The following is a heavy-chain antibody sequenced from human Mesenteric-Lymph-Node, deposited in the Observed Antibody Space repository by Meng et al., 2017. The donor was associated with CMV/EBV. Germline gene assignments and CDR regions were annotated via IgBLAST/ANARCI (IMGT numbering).Heavy chain of an antibody. D-gene: IGHD4-17*01. CDR3: ARDCYGDYGSYYYYYGMDV. CDR1: FSSYS. Sequence: FSSYSMNWVRQAPGKGLEWVSSISSSSSYIYYADSVKGRFTISRDNAKNSLYLQMNSLRAEDTAVYYCARDCYGDYGSYYYYYGMDVWGQGTTVTVSS. J-gene: IGHJ6*02. V-gene: IGHV3-21*01. CDR2: ISSSSSYI.